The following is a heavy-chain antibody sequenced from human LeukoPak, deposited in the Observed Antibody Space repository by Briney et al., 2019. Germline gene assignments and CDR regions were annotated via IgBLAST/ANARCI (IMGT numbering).Heavy chain of an antibody. V-gene: IGHV3-23*01. D-gene: IGHD3-22*01. J-gene: IGHJ4*02. CDR1: GFTVSSNY. Sequence: GGSLRLSCVVYGFTVSSNYMSWVRQAPGKGLEWVSAISGSGGSTYYADSVKGRFTISRDNSKNTLYLQMNSLRAEDTAVYYCAKDPVLGSSGYYYYFDYWGQGTLVTVSS. CDR3: AKDPVLGSSGYYYYFDY. CDR2: ISGSGGST.